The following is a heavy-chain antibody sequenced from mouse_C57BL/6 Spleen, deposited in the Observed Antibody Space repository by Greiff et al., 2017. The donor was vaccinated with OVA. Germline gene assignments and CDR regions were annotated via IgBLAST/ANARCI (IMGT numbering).Heavy chain of an antibody. CDR2: IDPSDSYN. CDR1: GYTFTSYW. V-gene: IGHV1-50*01. Sequence: QVQLQQPGAELVKPGASVKLSCKASGYTFTSYWMQWVKQRPGQGLEWIGEIDPSDSYNNYNQKFKGKATLTVDTSSSTAYRQLSSLTSEDSAVYYCARGRGAQATGYGGQGTTLTVSS. CDR3: ARGRGAQATGY. D-gene: IGHD3-2*02. J-gene: IGHJ2*01.